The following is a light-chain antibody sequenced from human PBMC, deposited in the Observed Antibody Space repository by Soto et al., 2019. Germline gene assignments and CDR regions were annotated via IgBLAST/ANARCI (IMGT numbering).Light chain of an antibody. Sequence: DLQMTQSPSTLSASVGDRVTITCRASQSISSWLAWYQQKPGKAPKLLIYKASSLESGVPSRFSGSGSGTEFTLTISSLQPDDFATYYCQQYKSSPTFGQGTKGEIK. V-gene: IGKV1-5*03. CDR3: QQYKSSPT. CDR2: KAS. CDR1: QSISSW. J-gene: IGKJ1*01.